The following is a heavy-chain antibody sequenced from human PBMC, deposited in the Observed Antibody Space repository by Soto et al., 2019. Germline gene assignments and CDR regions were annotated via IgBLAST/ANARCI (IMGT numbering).Heavy chain of an antibody. V-gene: IGHV1-18*04. Sequence: SVKVSCKASGYTFTSYGISWVRQAPGQGLEWMGWISAYNGNTNYAQKLQGRVTMTTDTSTSTAYMELRSLRSDDTAVYYCARGPPATYYYYYYGMDVWGQGTTVTVSS. J-gene: IGHJ6*02. CDR3: ARGPPATYYYYYYGMDV. CDR2: ISAYNGNT. CDR1: GYTFTSYG.